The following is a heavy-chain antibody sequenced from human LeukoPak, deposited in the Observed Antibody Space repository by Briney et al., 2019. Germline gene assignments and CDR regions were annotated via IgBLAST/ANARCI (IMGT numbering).Heavy chain of an antibody. CDR3: AKATPPRDGSNPDY. CDR1: GFTFSSYG. D-gene: IGHD5-24*01. V-gene: IGHV3-30*18. J-gene: IGHJ4*02. Sequence: GGSLRLSCAASGFTFSSYGMHWVRQAPGKGLEWVAVISYDGRNKYHADSVKGRFTISRDNSKNTLYLQMNSLRAEDTAVYYCAKATPPRDGSNPDYWGQGTLVTVSS. CDR2: ISYDGRNK.